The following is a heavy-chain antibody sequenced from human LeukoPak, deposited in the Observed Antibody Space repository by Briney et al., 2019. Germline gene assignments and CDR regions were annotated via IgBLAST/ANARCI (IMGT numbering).Heavy chain of an antibody. J-gene: IGHJ4*02. CDR3: ARELKVGNTGYYFDY. V-gene: IGHV4-59*01. Sequence: PSETLSLTCTVSGDSISNYYWSWIRQPPGKGLEWIGYIYYSGSTNYNPSLKSRVTMSVDTSKNQFSLKLSSVTAADTAMYYCARELKVGNTGYYFDYWGQGTLVTVSP. CDR1: GDSISNYY. CDR2: IYYSGST. D-gene: IGHD2/OR15-2a*01.